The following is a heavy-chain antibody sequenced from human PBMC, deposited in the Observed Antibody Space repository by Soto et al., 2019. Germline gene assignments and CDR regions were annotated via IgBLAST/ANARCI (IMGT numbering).Heavy chain of an antibody. CDR1: GFTFSTYG. J-gene: IGHJ4*02. V-gene: IGHV3-30*18. D-gene: IGHD1-26*01. Sequence: QVQLVESGGGVVQPGRSLRLSCAASGFTFSTYGMHWVRQAPGKGLEWVAVISYDGSNKYYADSVKGRFTTSRDNSKNTLYLQMNSLRAEDTAVYYCAKDRGSYFDYWGQGTLVTVSS. CDR3: AKDRGSYFDY. CDR2: ISYDGSNK.